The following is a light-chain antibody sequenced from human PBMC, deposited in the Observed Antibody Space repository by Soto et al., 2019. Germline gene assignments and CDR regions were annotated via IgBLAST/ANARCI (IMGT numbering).Light chain of an antibody. CDR1: SSDIGGYNY. CDR3: TSYTRSIPVV. CDR2: EVS. J-gene: IGLJ2*01. V-gene: IGLV2-14*01. Sequence: QSVLTQPASVSGSPGQSITISCTGTSSDIGGYNYVSWYQQHPGKAPKLIISEVSNRPSGVSNRFSGSKSGNTASLTISGLQAEDEADYYCTSYTRSIPVVFGAGTKLTVL.